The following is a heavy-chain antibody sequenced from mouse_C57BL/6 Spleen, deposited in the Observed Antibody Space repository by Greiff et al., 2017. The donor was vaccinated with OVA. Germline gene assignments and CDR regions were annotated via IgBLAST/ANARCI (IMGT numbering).Heavy chain of an antibody. CDR3: ARARTGTRYFDY. V-gene: IGHV5-16*01. Sequence: EVMLVESEGGLVQPGSSMKLSCTASGFTFSDYYMAWVRQVPEKGLEWVANINYDGSSTYYLDSLKSRFIISRDNAKNILYLQMSSLKSEDTATYYCARARTGTRYFDYWGQGTTLTVSS. D-gene: IGHD4-1*01. CDR2: INYDGSST. CDR1: GFTFSDYY. J-gene: IGHJ2*01.